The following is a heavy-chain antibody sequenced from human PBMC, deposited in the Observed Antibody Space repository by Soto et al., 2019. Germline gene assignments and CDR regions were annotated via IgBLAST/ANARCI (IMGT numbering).Heavy chain of an antibody. D-gene: IGHD2-21*01. CDR3: VRDLNYCGGGVSSL. CDR1: GFTFTNYW. Sequence: LRLSCSASGFTFTNYWMNWVRQVPGKGLVWVSRLSPDGTTTDYADSVKGRFTISRDNAKSTMYLQMNSLRADDTALYYCVRDLNYCGGGVSSLWCQGTQVTVSS. V-gene: IGHV3-74*01. CDR2: LSPDGTTT. J-gene: IGHJ4*02.